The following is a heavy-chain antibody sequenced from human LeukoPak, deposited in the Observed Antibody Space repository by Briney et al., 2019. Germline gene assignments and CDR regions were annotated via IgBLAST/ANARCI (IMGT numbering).Heavy chain of an antibody. CDR2: IYWNDEK. D-gene: IGHD2-8*01. CDR3: AHRLSVLMADYFDN. CDR1: GFSLSTSGMG. V-gene: IGHV2-5*01. J-gene: IGHJ4*02. Sequence: SGPTLSNPTQTLTLTCTFSGFSLSTSGMGVGWIRQTPRKALEWHALIYWNDEKRYSPSLKSRLSITKDTSKNQVVLTMTNMDPVDTATYYCAHRLSVLMADYFDNWGQGTLVTVSS.